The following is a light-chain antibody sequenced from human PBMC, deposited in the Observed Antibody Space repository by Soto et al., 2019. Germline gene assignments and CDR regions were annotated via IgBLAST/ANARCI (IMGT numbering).Light chain of an antibody. CDR1: QTISSY. J-gene: IGKJ1*01. CDR2: AAS. CDR3: QQTYSTPSTWT. V-gene: IGKV1-39*01. Sequence: DIQMTQSPSSLSASVGDRVTITCRASQTISSYLNWYQQTPGRAPKLLIYAASSLQGGVPSRFSGSGSGTDFTLTIISLQPEDFATFYCQQTYSTPSTWTFGQGTKV.